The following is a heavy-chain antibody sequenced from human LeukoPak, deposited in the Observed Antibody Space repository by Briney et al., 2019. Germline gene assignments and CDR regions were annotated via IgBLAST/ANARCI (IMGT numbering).Heavy chain of an antibody. V-gene: IGHV4-4*07. D-gene: IGHD6-6*01. CDR1: GGSISSYY. J-gene: IGHJ6*03. Sequence: PSETLSLTCTVSGGSISSYYWSWIRQPAGKGLEWIGRIYTSGSTNYNPSLKSRVTISVDTSKNQFSLKLSSVTAADTAVYYCARDGIAARPGGYYYYYMDVWGKGTTVTVSS. CDR3: ARDGIAARPGGYYYYYMDV. CDR2: IYTSGST.